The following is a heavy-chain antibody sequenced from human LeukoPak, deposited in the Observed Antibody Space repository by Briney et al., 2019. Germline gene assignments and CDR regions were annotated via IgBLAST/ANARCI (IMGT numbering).Heavy chain of an antibody. Sequence: SSVKVSCKASGGTFSSYAISWVRQAPGQGLEWMGRIIPILGIANYAQKFQGRVTITADKSTSTAYMELSRLRSDDTAVYYCARWMATVTTPDYWGQGTLVTVSS. CDR1: GGTFSSYA. CDR2: IIPILGIA. V-gene: IGHV1-69*04. CDR3: ARWMATVTTPDY. J-gene: IGHJ4*02. D-gene: IGHD4-11*01.